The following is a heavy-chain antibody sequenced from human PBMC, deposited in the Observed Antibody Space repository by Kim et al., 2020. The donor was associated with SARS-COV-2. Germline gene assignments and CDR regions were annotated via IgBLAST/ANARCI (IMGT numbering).Heavy chain of an antibody. V-gene: IGHV3-7*03. J-gene: IGHJ4*02. Sequence: KYYVDSWKGQLTTSGDNAKNSLYLQMNSLRAEDTAVYYCARVGYGSGHFDQWGQGTLVTVSS. D-gene: IGHD3-10*01. CDR3: ARVGYGSGHFDQ. CDR2: K.